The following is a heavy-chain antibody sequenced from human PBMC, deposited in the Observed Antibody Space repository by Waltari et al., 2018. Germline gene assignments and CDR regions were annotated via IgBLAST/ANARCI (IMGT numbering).Heavy chain of an antibody. CDR3: ARDEGSLDYLGLDV. V-gene: IGHV4-59*13. Sequence: QVQLQESGPGLVKFSETVSLTCTVSGGSFTGYYWTWIRQPPGKGLEWIGYISYTGDINDNNSLKSRVTISLDTSNNQFSLTLKSVSAADTAVYYCARDEGSLDYLGLDVWGQGTTITVSS. J-gene: IGHJ6*02. CDR1: GGSFTGYY. CDR2: ISYTGDI.